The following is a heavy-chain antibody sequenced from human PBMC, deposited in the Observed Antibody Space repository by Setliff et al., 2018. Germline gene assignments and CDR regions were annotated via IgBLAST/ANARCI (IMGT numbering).Heavy chain of an antibody. D-gene: IGHD4-17*01. J-gene: IGHJ5*02. CDR2: IIPLLETA. CDR3: ARDPNGDYVGAFDP. CDR1: GDTFSTYA. Sequence: SVKVSCKASGDTFSTYALSWVRQAPGQGLEWMGGIIPLLETAKYAQKFQGRVTITADKSTSTGYMELNNLRGEDTASYYCARDPNGDYVGAFDPWGQGVLVTVSS. V-gene: IGHV1-69*06.